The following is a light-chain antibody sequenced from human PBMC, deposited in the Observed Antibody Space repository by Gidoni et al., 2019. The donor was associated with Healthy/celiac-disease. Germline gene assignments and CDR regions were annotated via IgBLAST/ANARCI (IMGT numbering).Light chain of an antibody. J-gene: IGKJ1*01. CDR1: QSISSY. V-gene: IGKV1-39*01. CDR3: QQSYSTPWT. CDR2: AAS. Sequence: DIQMTQSPSSLSASVGDRVTITCRASQSISSYLNLYQQKPWQAPKLLIYAASSLKIGVPSRFSGSGSGTDFTLTISSLQPEDFATYYCQQSYSTPWTFGQGTKVEIK.